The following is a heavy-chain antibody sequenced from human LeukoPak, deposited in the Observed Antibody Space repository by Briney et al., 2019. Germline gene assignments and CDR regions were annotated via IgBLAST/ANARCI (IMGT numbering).Heavy chain of an antibody. J-gene: IGHJ4*02. CDR1: GFTFVDCP. CDR3: AKDYY. CDR2: ISADGATT. V-gene: IGHV3-43*02. Sequence: GSLRLSCAASGFTFVDCPMHWVRQVPGKGLEWVSLISADGATTYYADSVKGRFTISRDNSKTSLCLQMNSLRPEDTALYYCAKDYYWGQGTLVTVSS.